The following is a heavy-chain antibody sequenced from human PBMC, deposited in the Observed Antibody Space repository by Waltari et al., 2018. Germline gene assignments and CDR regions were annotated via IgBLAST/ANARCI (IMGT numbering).Heavy chain of an antibody. D-gene: IGHD6-13*01. Sequence: VQLVESGGGLIQPGGSLRLSCAASGFTVSSNYMSWVRQAPGKGLEWVAVISYDGSNKYYADSVKGRFTISRDNSKNTLYLQMNSLRAEDTAVYYCAKDLQAGYSSSWGSYYYYGMDVWGQGTTVTVSS. V-gene: IGHV3-30*18. CDR1: GFTVSSNY. CDR2: ISYDGSNK. J-gene: IGHJ6*02. CDR3: AKDLQAGYSSSWGSYYYYGMDV.